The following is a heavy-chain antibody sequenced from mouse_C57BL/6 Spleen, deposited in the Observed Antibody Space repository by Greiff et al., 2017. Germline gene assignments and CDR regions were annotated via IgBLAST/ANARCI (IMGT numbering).Heavy chain of an antibody. CDR3: VICYYGIIYAMDF. CDR2: IRSKSNNYAT. CDR1: GFSFNTYA. V-gene: IGHV10-1*01. Sequence: EVKLVESGGGLVQPKGSLKLSCAASGFSFNTYAMNWVRQAPGKGLEWVARIRSKSNNYATYYADSVKDRFTISRDDSESMLYLQMHNLKTEDTAMYYCVICYYGIIYAMDFWGQGTSVTVSS. D-gene: IGHD1-1*01. J-gene: IGHJ4*01.